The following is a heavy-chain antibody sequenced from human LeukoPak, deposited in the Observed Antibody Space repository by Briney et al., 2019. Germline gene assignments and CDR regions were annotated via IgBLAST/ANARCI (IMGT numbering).Heavy chain of an antibody. CDR3: ARGSGSYHTAYMN. J-gene: IGHJ4*02. CDR2: IYPGDSDT. V-gene: IGHV5-51*01. Sequence: HGESLKISCKGSGYSFTSYWIGRVRQMPGKGLEWMGIIYPGDSDTRYSPSFQGQVTISADKSLSTAYLQWSSLKASDTAMYYCARGSGSYHTAYMNWGQGSPVTVSS. D-gene: IGHD1-26*01. CDR1: GYSFTSYW.